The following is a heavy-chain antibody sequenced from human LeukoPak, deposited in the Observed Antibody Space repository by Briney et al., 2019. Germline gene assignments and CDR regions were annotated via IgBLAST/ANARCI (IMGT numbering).Heavy chain of an antibody. Sequence: GGSLRLSCAASGFTVSSNYMSWVRQAPGKGLEWVSVIYSGGSTYYADSVKGRFTISRDNSKNTLYLQMNSLRAEDTAVYYCAKDRYGDYSGYFDYWGQGTLVTVSS. CDR2: IYSGGST. J-gene: IGHJ4*02. CDR3: AKDRYGDYSGYFDY. CDR1: GFTVSSNY. V-gene: IGHV3-53*01. D-gene: IGHD4-17*01.